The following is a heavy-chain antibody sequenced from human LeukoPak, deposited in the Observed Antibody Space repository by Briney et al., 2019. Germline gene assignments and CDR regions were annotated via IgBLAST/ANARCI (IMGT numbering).Heavy chain of an antibody. CDR3: AKDPSSGGGFDY. V-gene: IGHV3-30*02. CDR1: GFTFSSYG. D-gene: IGHD3-16*01. Sequence: GGSLRLSCAASGFTFSSYGMYWVRQAPGKGLEWVAFIRYDGSYKYYADSVKGRFTISRDNSKNTLYLQMNSLRAEDTAVYYCAKDPSSGGGFDYWGQGTLVTVSS. J-gene: IGHJ4*02. CDR2: IRYDGSYK.